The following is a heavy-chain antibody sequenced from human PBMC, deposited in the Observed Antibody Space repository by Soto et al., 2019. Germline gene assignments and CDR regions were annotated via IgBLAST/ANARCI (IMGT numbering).Heavy chain of an antibody. D-gene: IGHD3-10*01. CDR3: ARDYHQAAGDFDY. Sequence: GGSLRLSCAASGFTFSSYAMDWVRQAPGKGLEWVAVISYDGSNKYYADSVKGRFTISRDNSKNTLYLQMNSLRAEDTAVYYCARDYHQAAGDFDYWGQGTLVTVSS. J-gene: IGHJ4*02. CDR1: GFTFSSYA. V-gene: IGHV3-30-3*01. CDR2: ISYDGSNK.